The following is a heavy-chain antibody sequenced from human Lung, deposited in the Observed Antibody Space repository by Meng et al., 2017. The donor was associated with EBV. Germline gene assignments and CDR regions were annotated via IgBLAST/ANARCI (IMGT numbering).Heavy chain of an antibody. CDR2: INTNPGKP. CDR3: ARDSEAADY. D-gene: IGHD6-25*01. CDR1: DYTFTTYG. Sequence: HVRLVQTQSEMKMHGASLVISCTSSDYTFTTYGMHWVRQVPGQGLECMVWINTNPGKPTYAQGLTGRFVFSLNTSVSTAYLQISSLKAEDTAVYYCARDSEAADYWGQGTLVTVSS. J-gene: IGHJ4*02. V-gene: IGHV7-4-1*02.